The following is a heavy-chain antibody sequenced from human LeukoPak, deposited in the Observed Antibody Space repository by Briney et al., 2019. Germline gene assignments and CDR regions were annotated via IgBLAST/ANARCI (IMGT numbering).Heavy chain of an antibody. J-gene: IGHJ4*02. V-gene: IGHV4-39*01. D-gene: IGHD6-6*01. Sequence: SSETLSLTCTVYGRSISSSSYYWGWLRQPPGKGLEWIGRIYYSGSTYYNPSLKSRVTISVDTSNNQFSQKLSSVTAADTAVYYCARGDSSSPDYWGQGTLVTVSS. CDR3: ARGDSSSPDY. CDR1: GRSISSSSYY. CDR2: IYYSGST.